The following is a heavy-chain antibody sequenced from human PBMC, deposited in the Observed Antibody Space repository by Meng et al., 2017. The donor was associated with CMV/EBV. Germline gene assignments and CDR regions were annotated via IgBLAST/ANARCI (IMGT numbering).Heavy chain of an antibody. Sequence: SETLSLTCTVSGGSISSSSYYWGWIRQPPGKGLEWIVRIYYSGRTYYNPSLKSRVTIPVDKSKNQFSLKLSTVTAADTAVYYCARLYGYCDYWGQGTLVTVSS. V-gene: IGHV4-39*01. CDR1: GGSISSSSYY. CDR3: ARLYGYCDY. J-gene: IGHJ4*02. D-gene: IGHD5/OR15-5a*01. CDR2: IYYSGRT.